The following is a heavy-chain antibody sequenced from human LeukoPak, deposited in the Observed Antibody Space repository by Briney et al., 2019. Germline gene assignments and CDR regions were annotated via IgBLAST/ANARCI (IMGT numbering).Heavy chain of an antibody. CDR1: GFTFSSYW. CDR2: IKKDGSEK. V-gene: IGHV3-7*01. J-gene: IGHJ5*02. CDR3: ARYYYGSGTSFDP. Sequence: GGSLRLSCAASGFTFSSYWMSWVRQAPGKGLEYVANIKKDGSEKHYVDSVKGRFTISRDNPKNLLYLQMSNLRAEDTAVFYCARYYYGSGTSFDPWGQGTLVTVSS. D-gene: IGHD3-10*01.